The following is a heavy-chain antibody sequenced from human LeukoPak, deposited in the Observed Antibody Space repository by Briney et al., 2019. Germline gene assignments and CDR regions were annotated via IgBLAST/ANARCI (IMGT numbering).Heavy chain of an antibody. D-gene: IGHD6-19*01. V-gene: IGHV3-23*01. CDR3: AKGSGAWVAVAEWFDP. CDR1: GFTFINAW. CDR2: ISGSGCST. Sequence: GGSLRLSCAASGFTFINAWMSWVRQAPGKGLEWVSAISGSGCSTYYADSVKDRFTISRDNSKNTLYMQMKSMRAEDTAVYYCAKGSGAWVAVAEWFDPWGQGTLVTVSS. J-gene: IGHJ5*02.